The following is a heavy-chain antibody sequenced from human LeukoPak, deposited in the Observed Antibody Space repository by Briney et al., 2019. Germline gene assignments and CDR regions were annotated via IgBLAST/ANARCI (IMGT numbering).Heavy chain of an antibody. V-gene: IGHV3-30*03. J-gene: IGHJ4*02. D-gene: IGHD3-3*01. CDR1: GFTVSYYG. Sequence: GRSLRLSCAASGFTVSYYGMHWVRQVPGKGLEWVAVISYDGTNKYYGDSVKGRFTISRDSSKNTVYLQMNSLRAEDTAVYYCARDPVSYSDFWSGYYFDYWGQGTLVTVSS. CDR2: ISYDGTNK. CDR3: ARDPVSYSDFWSGYYFDY.